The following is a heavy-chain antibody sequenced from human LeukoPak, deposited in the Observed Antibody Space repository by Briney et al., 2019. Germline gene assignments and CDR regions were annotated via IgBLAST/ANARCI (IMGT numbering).Heavy chain of an antibody. CDR1: GYTFTGCY. CDR3: ARVLITFGGVIVPAFDY. CDR2: INPNSGGT. J-gene: IGHJ4*02. Sequence: ASVKVSCKASGYTFTGCYMHWVRQAPGQGLEWMGWINPNSGGTNYAQKFQGRVTMTRDTSISTAYMELSRLRSDDTAVYYCARVLITFGGVIVPAFDYSGQGTLVTVSS. V-gene: IGHV1-2*02. D-gene: IGHD3-16*02.